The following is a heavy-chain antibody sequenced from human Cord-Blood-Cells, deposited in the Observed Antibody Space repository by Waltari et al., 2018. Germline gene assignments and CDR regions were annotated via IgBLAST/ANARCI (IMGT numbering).Heavy chain of an antibody. J-gene: IGHJ5*02. CDR2: IYSSGSA. V-gene: IGHV4-59*11. CDR1: GGSISSHY. Sequence: QVQLQESGPGLVKPSETLSLTCTVSGGSISSHYWSWIRQPPGEGLEWIGYIYSSGSASYNPSLRSRVTISVDTSRTQFSLRLSAVTAADTAVYYCARGGYDFWSGPENWFDPWGQGTLVTVSS. D-gene: IGHD3-3*01. CDR3: ARGGYDFWSGPENWFDP.